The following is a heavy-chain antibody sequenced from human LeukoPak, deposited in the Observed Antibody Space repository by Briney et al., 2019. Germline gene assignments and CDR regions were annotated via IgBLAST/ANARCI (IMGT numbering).Heavy chain of an antibody. CDR2: IKPDGSEK. V-gene: IGHV3-7*05. CDR1: GFTFSGYW. CDR3: ARYSGSYYSFEY. J-gene: IGHJ4*02. Sequence: PGGSLRLSCAASGFTFSGYWMSWVRQAPGKGLEWVANIKPDGSEKLYVDSVKGRFTVSRDNAKNSLYLQMNSLRDEDTAVYHRARYSGSYYSFEYWGQGTMVAVSS. D-gene: IGHD1-26*01.